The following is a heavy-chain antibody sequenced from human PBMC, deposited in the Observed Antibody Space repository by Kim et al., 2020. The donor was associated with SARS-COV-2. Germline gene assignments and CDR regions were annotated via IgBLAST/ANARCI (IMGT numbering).Heavy chain of an antibody. J-gene: IGHJ4*02. V-gene: IGHV1-46*01. CDR1: GFTLTSHH. CDR2: IEPGGDS. CDR3: AREMQSPDF. Sequence: ASVKVSCKTSGFTLTSHHVHWVRQAPGQGLEWVGLIEPGGDSIYAQKFQGRVSVTRDTSTSLVYMELSSLNSEDTAVYYCAREMQSPDFWGQGTLVTVSS.